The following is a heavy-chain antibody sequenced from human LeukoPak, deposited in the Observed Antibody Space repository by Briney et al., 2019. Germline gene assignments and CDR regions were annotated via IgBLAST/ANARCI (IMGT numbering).Heavy chain of an antibody. Sequence: GGSLRLSCAASGFTFSNYWMSWVRRAPGKGLEWVANIKQDGSETYFVDSVKGRFTIPRDNAKKSLYLQMNSLRAEDTAVYYCARDFWGAYRVDYFDCWGQGTLVTVSS. D-gene: IGHD3-3*01. J-gene: IGHJ4*02. V-gene: IGHV3-7*01. CDR3: ARDFWGAYRVDYFDC. CDR2: IKQDGSET. CDR1: GFTFSNYW.